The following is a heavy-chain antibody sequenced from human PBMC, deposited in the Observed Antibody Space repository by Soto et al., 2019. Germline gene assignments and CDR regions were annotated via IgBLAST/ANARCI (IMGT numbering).Heavy chain of an antibody. CDR1: GGSFSGYY. J-gene: IGHJ4*02. D-gene: IGHD3-22*01. V-gene: IGHV4-34*01. CDR3: ARGRRRSWYYYDSSGYPTPYFDY. CDR2: INHSGST. Sequence: SLTCAVYGGSFSGYYWSWIRQPPGKGLEWIGEINHSGSTNYNPSLKSRVTISVDTSKNQFSLKLSSVTAADTAVYYCARGRRRSWYYYDSSGYPTPYFDYWGQGTLVTVSS.